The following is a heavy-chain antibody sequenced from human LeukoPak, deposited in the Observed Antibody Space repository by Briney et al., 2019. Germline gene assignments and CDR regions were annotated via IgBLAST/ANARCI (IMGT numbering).Heavy chain of an antibody. Sequence: ASVKVSCKASGYTFTGYYMHWVRQAPGHGLEWMGWINPNSGGTNYAQKFQGRVTMTRDTSISTAYMELSRLRSDDTAVYYCARAEFSVAGDLVDYWGQRTLVTLSS. CDR3: ARAEFSVAGDLVDY. CDR1: GYTFTGYY. J-gene: IGHJ4*02. D-gene: IGHD6-19*01. CDR2: INPNSGGT. V-gene: IGHV1-2*02.